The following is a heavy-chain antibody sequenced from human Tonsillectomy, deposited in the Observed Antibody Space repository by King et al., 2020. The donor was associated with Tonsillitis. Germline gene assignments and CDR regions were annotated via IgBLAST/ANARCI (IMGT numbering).Heavy chain of an antibody. CDR2: IYYSGSP. D-gene: IGHD1-7*01. CDR3: ARLGTVTNIFDY. CDR1: GYSISSGYY. Sequence: VQLQESGPGLVKPSETLSLSCTVSGYSISSGYYWGWIRQPPGKGLEWIRNIYYSGSPYYNPSLKSRITMSVDTSKNQFSLELSSVTAADTAVYYCARLGTVTNIFDYWSQGTLVTVSS. V-gene: IGHV4-38-2*02. J-gene: IGHJ4*02.